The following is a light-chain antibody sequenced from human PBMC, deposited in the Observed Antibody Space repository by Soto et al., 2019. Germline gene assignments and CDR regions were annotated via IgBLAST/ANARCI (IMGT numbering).Light chain of an antibody. J-gene: IGKJ5*01. V-gene: IGKV3-15*01. Sequence: EIVLTQSPATLSLSPGERATLSCRASQSVSRYLAWYQQKPGQAPRLLIYGASTRATGIPARFSGGGSGTDFTLTISSLRSEDFAIYYCQQYHKWPPITFGQGTRLEIK. CDR1: QSVSRY. CDR2: GAS. CDR3: QQYHKWPPIT.